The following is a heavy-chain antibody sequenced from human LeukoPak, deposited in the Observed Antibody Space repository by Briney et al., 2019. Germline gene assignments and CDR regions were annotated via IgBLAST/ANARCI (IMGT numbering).Heavy chain of an antibody. CDR3: ASPKYCSGGSCYSGWYFDL. J-gene: IGHJ2*01. D-gene: IGHD2-15*01. Sequence: SETLSLTCAVYGGSLSGYYGSWIRQPPGKGLEWIGEINHSGSTNYNPSLKSRVTISVDTSKNQFSLKLSSVTAADTAVYYCASPKYCSGGSCYSGWYFDLWGRGTLVTVSS. CDR1: GGSLSGYY. V-gene: IGHV4-34*01. CDR2: INHSGST.